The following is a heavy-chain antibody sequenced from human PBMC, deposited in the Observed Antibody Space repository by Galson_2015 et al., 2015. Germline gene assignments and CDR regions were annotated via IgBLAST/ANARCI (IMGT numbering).Heavy chain of an antibody. V-gene: IGHV2-5*02. D-gene: IGHD5-18*01. Sequence: LVKPTQTLTLTCPFSGFSLSTSGVGVGWIRQPPGKALEWLALIYWDDDKRYSPSLKSRLTITKDTSKNQVVLTMTNMDPVDTATYYCAHNTHTATLRFWGQGALVTVSS. CDR1: GFSLSTSGVG. CDR3: AHNTHTATLRF. CDR2: IYWDDDK. J-gene: IGHJ4*02.